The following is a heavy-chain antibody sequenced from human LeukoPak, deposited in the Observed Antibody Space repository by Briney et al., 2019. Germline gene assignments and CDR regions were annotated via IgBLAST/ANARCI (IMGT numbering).Heavy chain of an antibody. CDR1: GGSISSYY. V-gene: IGHV4-59*04. J-gene: IGHJ4*02. D-gene: IGHD4-17*01. CDR3: ARHLLSTVTTPFDY. CDR2: IYYSGST. Sequence: PSETLSLTCTVSGGSISSYYWSWIRQPAGKGLEWIGSIYYSGSTYYNPSLKSRVTISVDKSKNQFSLKLSSVTAADTAVYYCARHLLSTVTTPFDYWGQGTLVTVSS.